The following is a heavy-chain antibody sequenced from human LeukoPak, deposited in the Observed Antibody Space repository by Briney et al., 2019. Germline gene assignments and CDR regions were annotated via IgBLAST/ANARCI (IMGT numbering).Heavy chain of an antibody. CDR3: ARGDGYSPGFDT. Sequence: SETLSLTCTVSGASINSYHWSWIRQPPGKALEWIGYSSYPGSPKYTPSLKSRVIMSKDTSKNQISLKLSAVTAADTAVCYCARGDGYSPGFDTWGQGTLVTVSP. D-gene: IGHD5-24*01. CDR2: SSYPGSP. J-gene: IGHJ5*02. CDR1: GASINSYH. V-gene: IGHV4-59*01.